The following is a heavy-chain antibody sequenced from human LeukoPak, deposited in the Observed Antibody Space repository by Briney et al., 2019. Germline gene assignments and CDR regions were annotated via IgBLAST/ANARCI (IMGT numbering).Heavy chain of an antibody. CDR1: GFTFSSYS. D-gene: IGHD1-26*01. CDR2: INHNSGTT. V-gene: IGHV3-23*01. Sequence: GGSLRLSCAASGFTFSSYSMSWVRQAPGKGLEWVSAINHNSGTTYYATSVMGRFTLSRDNSKNTLYLQMNSLRAEDTAVYYCAKSRSWWELSDAFDIWGQGTMVTVSS. CDR3: AKSRSWWELSDAFDI. J-gene: IGHJ3*02.